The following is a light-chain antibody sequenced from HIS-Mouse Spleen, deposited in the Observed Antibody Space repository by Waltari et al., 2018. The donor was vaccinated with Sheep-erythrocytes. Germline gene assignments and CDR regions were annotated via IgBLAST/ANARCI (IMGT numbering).Light chain of an antibody. J-gene: IGLJ1*01. Sequence: QSALTQPRSVSGSPGQSVTIPCTGTSSAGGAYNYVSWTQQHPGKAPKLLIYDVSKRPSGVPDRFSGSKSGNTASLTISGLQAEDEADYYCCSYAGSYNHVFATGTKVTVL. CDR3: CSYAGSYNHV. CDR1: SSAGGAYNY. CDR2: DVS. V-gene: IGLV2-11*01.